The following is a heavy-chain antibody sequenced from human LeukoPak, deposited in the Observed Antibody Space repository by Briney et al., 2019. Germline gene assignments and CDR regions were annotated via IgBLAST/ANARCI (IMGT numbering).Heavy chain of an antibody. CDR2: IYYSGST. J-gene: IGHJ3*02. CDR3: ATTSWAFDI. V-gene: IGHV4-59*08. CDR1: GDSINSYY. Sequence: SETLSLTCTVSGDSINSYYWSWIRQPPGKGLEWIGYIYYSGSTNYSPSLKSRVTISVDTSKNQFSLKLSSVTAADTAVYYCATTSWAFDIWGQGTMVTVSS.